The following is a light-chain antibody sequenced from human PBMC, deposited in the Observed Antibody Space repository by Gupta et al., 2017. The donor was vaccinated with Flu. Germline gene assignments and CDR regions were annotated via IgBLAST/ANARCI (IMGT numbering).Light chain of an antibody. CDR1: QDIRND. CDR3: RQYNTYPWT. CDR2: GAS. J-gene: IGKJ1*01. Sequence: DIQMTQSPTSLSASVGDRVTITCRASQDIRNDLGWYQQKPGKAPKRLIYGASSLQSGVPSRFSGSGSETELTLTISSLQPEDYATYYCRQYNTYPWTFGQGTKVEIK. V-gene: IGKV1-17*01.